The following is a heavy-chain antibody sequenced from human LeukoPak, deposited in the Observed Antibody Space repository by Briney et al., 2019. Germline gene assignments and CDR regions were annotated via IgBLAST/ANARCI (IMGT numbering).Heavy chain of an antibody. Sequence: GASVKVSCKASGGTFSSYAISWERQAPGQGLEWMGGIIPIFGTANYAQKFQGRVTITADESTSTAYMELSSLRSEDTAVYYCARDQGLLYAFDIWGQGTMVTVSS. CDR3: ARDQGLLYAFDI. V-gene: IGHV1-69*01. J-gene: IGHJ3*02. CDR2: IIPIFGTA. D-gene: IGHD6-19*01. CDR1: GGTFSSYA.